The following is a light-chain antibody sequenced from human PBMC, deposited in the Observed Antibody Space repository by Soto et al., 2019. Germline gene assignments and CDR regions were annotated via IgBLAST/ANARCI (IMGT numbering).Light chain of an antibody. J-gene: IGKJ1*01. CDR1: QGIRSA. Sequence: AVQLTQSPSSLSASVGDRVPITCRASQGIRSALGWYQQKPGKVPKLLIYAASTLQSGVPSRFSGSGSGTDFTLTISSLQPEDFATYYCLRDFSYFWAFGQGTKVDSK. CDR2: AAS. V-gene: IGKV1-6*01. CDR3: LRDFSYFWA.